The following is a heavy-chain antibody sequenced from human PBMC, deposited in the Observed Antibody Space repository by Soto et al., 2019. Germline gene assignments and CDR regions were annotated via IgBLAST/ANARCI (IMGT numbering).Heavy chain of an antibody. CDR3: ARSRGYCTNGVCYVPYAFDI. D-gene: IGHD2-8*01. CDR2: IYSGGST. J-gene: IGHJ3*02. V-gene: IGHV3-66*01. CDR1: GFTVSSNY. Sequence: GGSLRLSCAASGFTVSSNYMSWVRQAPGKGLEWVSVIYSGGSTYYADSVKGRFTISRDNSKNTLYLQMNSLRAEDTAVYYCARSRGYCTNGVCYVPYAFDIWGQGTMVTVSS.